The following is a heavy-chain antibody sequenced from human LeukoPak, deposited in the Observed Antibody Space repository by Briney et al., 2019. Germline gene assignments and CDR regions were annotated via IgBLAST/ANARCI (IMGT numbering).Heavy chain of an antibody. Sequence: KPSETLSLTCAVYGGSFSGYYWSWIRQPPGKGLEWIGEINHSGSTNYNPSLKSRVTISVDTSKNQFSLKLSSVTAADTAVYYCARRGYCSSTSCYTVGWFDPWGQGTLVTVSS. CDR3: ARRGYCSSTSCYTVGWFDP. V-gene: IGHV4-34*01. J-gene: IGHJ5*02. CDR2: INHSGST. D-gene: IGHD2-2*02. CDR1: GGSFSGYY.